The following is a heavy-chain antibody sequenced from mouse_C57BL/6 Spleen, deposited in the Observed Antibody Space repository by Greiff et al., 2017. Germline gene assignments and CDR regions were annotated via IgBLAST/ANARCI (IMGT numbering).Heavy chain of an antibody. V-gene: IGHV1-50*01. CDR3: ARRHGCSYWYFDV. CDR1: GYTFTSYW. CDR2: IDPSDSYT. Sequence: QVQLQQPGAELVKPGASVKLSCKASGYTFTSYWMQWVKQRPGQGLEWIGEIDPSDSYTNYNQKFKGKATLTVDTSSSTAYMQPSSLTSEDSAVYYCARRHGCSYWYFDVWGTGTTVTVSS. D-gene: IGHD1-1*01. J-gene: IGHJ1*03.